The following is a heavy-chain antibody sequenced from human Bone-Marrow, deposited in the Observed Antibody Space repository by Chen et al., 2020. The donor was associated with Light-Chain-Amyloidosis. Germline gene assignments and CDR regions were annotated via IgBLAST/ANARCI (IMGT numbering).Heavy chain of an antibody. J-gene: IGHJ4*02. V-gene: IGHV3-74*03. CDR1: GFSFNDHW. CDR2: INCDGHFT. D-gene: IGHD3-10*01. Sequence: EVQLVESGGALVPPGGSLRLSCTASGFSFNDHWMHWVRQAPGKGLEWVSRINCDGHFTTYADSVKGRVAISRENAKHTLYLQMNNLRAEDTATYYCARGLFGSGSALPLDFWGEGTLVTVSS. CDR3: ARGLFGSGSALPLDF.